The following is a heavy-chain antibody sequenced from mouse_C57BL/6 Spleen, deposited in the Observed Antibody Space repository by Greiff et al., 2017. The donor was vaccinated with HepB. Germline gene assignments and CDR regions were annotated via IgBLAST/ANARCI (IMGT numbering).Heavy chain of an antibody. V-gene: IGHV1-75*01. CDR1: GYTFTDYY. CDR2: IFPGSGST. D-gene: IGHD1-1*01. J-gene: IGHJ4*01. Sequence: VKLQESGPELVKPGASVKISCKASGYTFTDYYINWVKQRPGQGLEWIGWIFPGSGSTYYNEKFKGKATLTVDKSSSTAYMLLSSLTSEDSAVYFCANYYGSSFYYAMDYWGQGTSVTVSS. CDR3: ANYYGSSFYYAMDY.